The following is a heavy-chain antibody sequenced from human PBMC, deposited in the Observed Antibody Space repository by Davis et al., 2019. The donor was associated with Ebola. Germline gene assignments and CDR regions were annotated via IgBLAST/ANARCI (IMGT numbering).Heavy chain of an antibody. J-gene: IGHJ4*02. CDR3: ARVVSGWNYRLDY. CDR2: INGDGSKI. Sequence: PGGSLRLSCAASGFTFSTYWMHWVRQVPGKGLVWVSRINGDGSKITYADSVKGRFTISRDNAKNTLFLQMNSLRDEDTAVYYCARVVSGWNYRLDYWGQGTLVTVSS. D-gene: IGHD1-7*01. V-gene: IGHV3-74*01. CDR1: GFTFSTYW.